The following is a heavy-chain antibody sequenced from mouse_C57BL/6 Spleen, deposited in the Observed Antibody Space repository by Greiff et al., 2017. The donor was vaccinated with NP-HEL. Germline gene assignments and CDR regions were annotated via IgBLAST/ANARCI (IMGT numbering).Heavy chain of an antibody. J-gene: IGHJ3*01. CDR1: GFTFSDYY. CDR2: INYDGSST. V-gene: IGHV5-16*01. CDR3: AREEGYWFAY. Sequence: EVKLMESEGGLVQPGSSMKLSCTASGFTFSDYYMAWVRQVPEKGLEWVANINYDGSSTYYLDSLKSRFIISRDNAKNILDLQMSSLKSEDTATYYCAREEGYWFAYWGQGTLVTVSA.